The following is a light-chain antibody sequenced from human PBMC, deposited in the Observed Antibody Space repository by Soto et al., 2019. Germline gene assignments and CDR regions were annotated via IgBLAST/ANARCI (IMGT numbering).Light chain of an antibody. CDR3: QQHYSRYT. V-gene: IGKV4-1*01. CDR2: WAS. Sequence: DIVLTQSPDSLAVSLGERATINCKSSQSVLYSSNNKNFLAWYQQKPGQPPKLLISWASTRESVVPDRFSGSGARTDFTLTISILHAEYVAVYCCQQHYSRYTFGQGTKLEI. CDR1: QSVLYSSNNKNF. J-gene: IGKJ2*01.